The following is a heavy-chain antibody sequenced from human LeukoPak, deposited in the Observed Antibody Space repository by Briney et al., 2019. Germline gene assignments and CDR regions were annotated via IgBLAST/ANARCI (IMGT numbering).Heavy chain of an antibody. CDR1: GGSISSSSYS. CDR2: IFYSGST. J-gene: IGHJ4*02. V-gene: IGHV4-39*01. Sequence: SETLSLTCTVSGGSISSSSYSWGWIRQPPGKGLEWIGSIFYSGSTYYNSSLKSRVTISVDTSKNQFSLKLSSVTAADTALYYCASLRSTEFDYWGQGTLVTVSS. D-gene: IGHD1-14*01. CDR3: ASLRSTEFDY.